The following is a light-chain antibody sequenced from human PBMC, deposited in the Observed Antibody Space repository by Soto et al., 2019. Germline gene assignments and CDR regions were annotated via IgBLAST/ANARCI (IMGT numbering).Light chain of an antibody. J-gene: IGLJ2*01. CDR1: SSDIGAYDY. V-gene: IGLV2-8*01. Sequence: QSALTQPPSASGSPGQSVTISCTGTSSDIGAYDYVSWYQQHLGKAPTLMIYEVSKRPAGVPDRFSGSKSGNTASLAVSGLKAEDEADDYCSSYANWYNFHVAFGGGTKVTVL. CDR3: SSYANWYNFHVA. CDR2: EVS.